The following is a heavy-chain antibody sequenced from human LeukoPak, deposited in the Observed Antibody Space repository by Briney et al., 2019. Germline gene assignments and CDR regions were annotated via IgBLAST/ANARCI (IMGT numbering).Heavy chain of an antibody. D-gene: IGHD3-3*01. V-gene: IGHV4-34*01. CDR1: GGSFSGYY. J-gene: IGHJ4*02. Sequence: SETLSLTCAVYGGSFSGYYWSWIRQPPGKGLECIGEINHSGSTNYNPSLKSRVTISVDTSKNQFSLKLSSVTAADTAVYYCARYVTIFGVVMDKFDYWGQGTLVTVSS. CDR2: INHSGST. CDR3: ARYVTIFGVVMDKFDY.